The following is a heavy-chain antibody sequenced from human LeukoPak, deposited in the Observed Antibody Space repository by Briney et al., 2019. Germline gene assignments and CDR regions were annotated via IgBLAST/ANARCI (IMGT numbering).Heavy chain of an antibody. V-gene: IGHV3-48*03. CDR3: ARGRVAVAGIFY. D-gene: IGHD6-19*01. CDR2: ISSSGSTI. J-gene: IGHJ4*02. CDR1: GFTLSSYE. Sequence: GGSLRLSCASSGFTLSSYEMSWVRQAPGKGLEWVAYISSSGSTIYYADSVKGRFTISRDNAKNSLYLQMNSLRAEDTAVYYCARGRVAVAGIFYWGQGTLVTVSS.